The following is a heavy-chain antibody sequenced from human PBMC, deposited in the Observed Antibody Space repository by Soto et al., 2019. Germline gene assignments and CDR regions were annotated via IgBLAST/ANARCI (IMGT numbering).Heavy chain of an antibody. D-gene: IGHD2-2*01. Sequence: ASVKVSCKASGYTFTSYGISWVRQAPGQGLEWMGWISAYNGNTNYAQKLQGRVTMTTDTSTSTAYMELRSLRSDDTAVYYCARAGGPPYCSSTSCRYDPWGQGTLVTVSS. V-gene: IGHV1-18*01. CDR1: GYTFTSYG. CDR3: ARAGGPPYCSSTSCRYDP. J-gene: IGHJ5*02. CDR2: ISAYNGNT.